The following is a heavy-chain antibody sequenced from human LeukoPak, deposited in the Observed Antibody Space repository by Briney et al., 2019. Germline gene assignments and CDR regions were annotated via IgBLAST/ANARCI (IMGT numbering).Heavy chain of an antibody. CDR2: ISDSGGTF. V-gene: IGHV3-48*02. CDR1: GFTFSTHD. J-gene: IGHJ4*02. D-gene: IGHD3-22*01. Sequence: GGSLRPSCAASGFTFSTHDMNWVRQAPGKGPEWVSYISDSGGTFYYADSVKGRFTISRDNAKNSLYLQMNSLRDEDTAVYYCTRGWLANWGQGTLVTVSS. CDR3: TRGWLAN.